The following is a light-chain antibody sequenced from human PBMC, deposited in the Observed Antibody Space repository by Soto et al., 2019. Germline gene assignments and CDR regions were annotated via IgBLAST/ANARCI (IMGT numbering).Light chain of an antibody. Sequence: EIVLTQSQATLCASPAEPGALXKKTSQSVSSTLAWYQQKPGQAPRLLIYGASTRATGIPARFSGSGSGTEFTLTISSLQSEDFAVYYCQQYNNWPRRTFGQGTKVDIK. CDR3: QQYNNWPRRT. CDR2: GAS. J-gene: IGKJ1*01. V-gene: IGKV3-15*01. CDR1: QSVSST.